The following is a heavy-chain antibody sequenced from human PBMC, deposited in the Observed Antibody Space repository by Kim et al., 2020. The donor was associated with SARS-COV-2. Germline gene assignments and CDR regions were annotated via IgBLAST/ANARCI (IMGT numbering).Heavy chain of an antibody. CDR3: TVNGVGGTSHFDS. D-gene: IGHD1-26*01. CDR2: IKRKSDGGTV. J-gene: IGHJ4*01. CDR1: GLTFNNFW. Sequence: GGSLRLSCAASGLTFNNFWMSWVRQNPRRGLEWIGRIKRKSDGGTVDYAAPVNGRFTISRDDSKNTLFLQMNSLKTEDTAVYYCTVNGVGGTSHFDSWG. V-gene: IGHV3-15*05.